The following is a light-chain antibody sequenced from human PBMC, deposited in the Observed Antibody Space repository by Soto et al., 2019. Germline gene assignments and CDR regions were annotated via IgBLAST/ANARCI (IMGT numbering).Light chain of an antibody. CDR3: QQYGSSPFT. CDR2: DAF. Sequence: EIVLTQSPGRLSLSPGERATLSCRASQTVDGNSLAWYQQKPGQAPRLLMFDAFNRATGIPDRFSGSGSGTDFTLTISRLEPDDFALYYCQQYGSSPFTFGPGTKVDIK. V-gene: IGKV3-20*01. CDR1: QTVDGNS. J-gene: IGKJ3*01.